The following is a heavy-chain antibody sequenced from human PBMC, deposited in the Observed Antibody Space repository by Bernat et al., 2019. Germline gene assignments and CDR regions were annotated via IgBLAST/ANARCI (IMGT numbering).Heavy chain of an antibody. CDR2: ISSSGII. Sequence: QVQLVESGGGLVKPGGSLRLSCAASGFTFSDYYMSWIRQAPGKGLDWVSYISSSGIIDYADSVKGRFTISRDNAKNSLYLQMNSLRVEDTAVYYCARGWGYFVWGQGTTVTVSS. CDR3: ARGWGYFV. V-gene: IGHV3-11*04. CDR1: GFTFSDYY. J-gene: IGHJ6*02. D-gene: IGHD5-18*01.